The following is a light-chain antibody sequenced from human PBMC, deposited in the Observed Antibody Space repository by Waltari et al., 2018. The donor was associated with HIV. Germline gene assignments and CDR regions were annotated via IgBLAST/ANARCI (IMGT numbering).Light chain of an antibody. V-gene: IGLV1-40*01. CDR2: GNS. CDR3: QSYDSSLSAHYV. J-gene: IGLJ1*01. CDR1: RPKIGAGYD. Sequence: QSVLTPPPSASGAPAQGVTISCTGSRPKIGAGYDAHWAQQPPGTAPKLLLYGNSNRPSGVPDRFSGSKSGTSASLAITGLQAEDEADYYCQSYDSSLSAHYVFGTGTKVTVL.